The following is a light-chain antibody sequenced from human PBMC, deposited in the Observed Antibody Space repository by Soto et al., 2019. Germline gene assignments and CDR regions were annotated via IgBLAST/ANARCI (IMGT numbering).Light chain of an antibody. J-gene: IGKJ1*01. V-gene: IGKV3-20*01. Sequence: EIVMTQSPASLSVPPGERATLSCRASQSVRSSYLAWYQQKPGQAPGLLIYGASSRAAGIPDRFSGSGSGTDFTLAISRLEPEDFAVYYCQQYGSSPRTFGQGTKVDIK. CDR3: QQYGSSPRT. CDR2: GAS. CDR1: QSVRSSY.